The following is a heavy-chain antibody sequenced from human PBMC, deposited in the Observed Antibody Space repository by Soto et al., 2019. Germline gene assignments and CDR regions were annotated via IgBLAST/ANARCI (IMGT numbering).Heavy chain of an antibody. V-gene: IGHV3-15*07. J-gene: IGHJ6*02. CDR3: TTELGFCSGDSCNQLHYYYGMDV. CDR2: IKSKTDGGTT. CDR1: GFTFSNPW. D-gene: IGHD2-15*01. Sequence: DVQLVESGGGLVKPGESLRLSCAASGFTFSNPWMNWVRQAPGKGLEWVALIKSKTDGGTTDYAAPVKGRFAISRDESKNTLYLPMNSLKTEDTAVYYCTTELGFCSGDSCNQLHYYYGMDVWGQGTTVTVS.